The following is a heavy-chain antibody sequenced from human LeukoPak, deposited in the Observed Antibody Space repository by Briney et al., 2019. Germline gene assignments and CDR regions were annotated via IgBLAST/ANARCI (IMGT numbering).Heavy chain of an antibody. Sequence: PGGSLRLSCAASGFTVSSNYMSWVRQAPGKGLEWVSVIYSGGSTYYADSVKGRFTISRDNSKNTLYLQMNSLRAEDTAVYYCAKDPYSGYDSGPEGDYWGQGTLVTVSS. D-gene: IGHD5-12*01. J-gene: IGHJ4*02. CDR3: AKDPYSGYDSGPEGDY. CDR1: GFTVSSNY. V-gene: IGHV3-53*05. CDR2: IYSGGST.